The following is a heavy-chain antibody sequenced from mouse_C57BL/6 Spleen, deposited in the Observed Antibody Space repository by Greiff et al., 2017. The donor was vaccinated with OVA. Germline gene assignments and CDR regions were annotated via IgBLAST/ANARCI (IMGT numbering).Heavy chain of an antibody. V-gene: IGHV1-15*01. J-gene: IGHJ1*03. Sequence: VQLQESGAELVRPGASVTLSCKASGYTFTDYEMHWVKQTPVHGLEWIGAIDPETGGTAYNQKFKGKAILTADKSSSTAYMELRSLTSEDSAVYYGTTNWDMWYFDVWGTGTTVTVSS. CDR2: IDPETGGT. CDR1: GYTFTDYE. CDR3: TTNWDMWYFDV. D-gene: IGHD4-1*01.